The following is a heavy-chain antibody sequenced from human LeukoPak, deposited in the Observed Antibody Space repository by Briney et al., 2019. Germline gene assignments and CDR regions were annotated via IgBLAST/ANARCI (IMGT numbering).Heavy chain of an antibody. CDR2: INHSGST. D-gene: IGHD3-22*01. Sequence: SETLSLTRAVYGGSFSGYYWSWIRQPPGKGLEWIGEINHSGSTNYNPSLMSRVTISVDTSKNQFSLKLSSVTAADTAVYYCARGVYYYDSSGYSRTGYYFDYWGQGTLVTVSS. J-gene: IGHJ4*02. CDR1: GGSFSGYY. V-gene: IGHV4-34*01. CDR3: ARGVYYYDSSGYSRTGYYFDY.